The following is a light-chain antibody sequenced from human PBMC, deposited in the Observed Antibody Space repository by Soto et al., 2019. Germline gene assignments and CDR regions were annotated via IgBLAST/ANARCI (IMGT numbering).Light chain of an antibody. Sequence: QSVLTQPASVSGSPGQSITISCAGTSSDVGGYTYVSWYQQHPGKAPKLMIYDVSNRPSGVSNRFSGSKSGNTASLTISGLQAEDEADYYCTSSTSRSTPYVFGGGTKVPVL. CDR3: TSSTSRSTPYV. V-gene: IGLV2-14*01. J-gene: IGLJ1*01. CDR2: DVS. CDR1: SSDVGGYTY.